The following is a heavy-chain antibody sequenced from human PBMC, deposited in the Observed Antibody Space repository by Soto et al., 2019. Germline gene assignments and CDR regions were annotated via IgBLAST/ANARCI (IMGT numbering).Heavy chain of an antibody. CDR3: ARHPERIAQIGWFDP. J-gene: IGHJ5*02. Sequence: GGSLRLSCVASGFTLSRYSMNWVRQAQGKGLEWVSYISSSSSTIYYADSVKGRFTISRDNAKNSLYLQMNSLRAEDTAVYYCARHPERIAQIGWFDPWGQGTLVTVSS. CDR1: GFTLSRYS. CDR2: ISSSSSTI. D-gene: IGHD6-13*01. V-gene: IGHV3-48*01.